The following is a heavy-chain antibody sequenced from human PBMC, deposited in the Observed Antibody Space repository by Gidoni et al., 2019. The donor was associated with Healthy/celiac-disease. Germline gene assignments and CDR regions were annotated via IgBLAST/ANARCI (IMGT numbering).Heavy chain of an antibody. CDR3: ARGPLGVVHFDY. V-gene: IGHV3-7*01. CDR2: IKQDGSEK. Sequence: EVQLVESGGGLVQPGGSLRLSCAASGFPFSSSWMSWVRQAPGKGLEWVANIKQDGSEKYYVDSVKGRFTISRDNAKNSLYLQMNSLRAEDTAVYYCARGPLGVVHFDYWGQGTLVTVSS. J-gene: IGHJ4*02. D-gene: IGHD3-3*01. CDR1: GFPFSSSW.